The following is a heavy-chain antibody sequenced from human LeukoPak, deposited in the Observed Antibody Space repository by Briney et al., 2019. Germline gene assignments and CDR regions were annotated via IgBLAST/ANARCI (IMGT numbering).Heavy chain of an antibody. CDR2: ISYDGSNK. CDR3: AKSEVEGSSWIDY. D-gene: IGHD6-13*01. V-gene: IGHV3-30*18. J-gene: IGHJ4*02. CDR1: GFIFNYYG. Sequence: PGGSLRLSCAASGFIFNYYGMYWVRQAPGKGLEWVAVISYDGSNKYYADSVKGRFTISRDNSKNTLYLQMNSLRAEDTAVYYCAKSEVEGSSWIDYWGQGTLVTVSS.